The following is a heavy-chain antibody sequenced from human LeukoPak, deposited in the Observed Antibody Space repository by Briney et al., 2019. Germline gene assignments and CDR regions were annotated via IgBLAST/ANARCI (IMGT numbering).Heavy chain of an antibody. D-gene: IGHD7-27*01. V-gene: IGHV3-23*01. Sequence: GGSLRLSCAASGFTFSSYATSWVRQAPGKGLEWVSAISGSGGSTYYADSVKGRFTISRDNSKNTLYLQMNSLRAEDTAVYYCAVTPGVRGWGRFDYWGQGTLVTVSS. J-gene: IGHJ4*02. CDR1: GFTFSSYA. CDR3: AVTPGVRGWGRFDY. CDR2: ISGSGGST.